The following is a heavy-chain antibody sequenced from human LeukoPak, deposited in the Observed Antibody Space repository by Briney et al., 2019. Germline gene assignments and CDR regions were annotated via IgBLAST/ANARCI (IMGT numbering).Heavy chain of an antibody. CDR2: ISSSGAIT. CDR3: TRANYCFDY. CDR1: GFTFNTFA. J-gene: IGHJ4*02. Sequence: GGSLRLSCAASGFTFNTFAMSWVRQAPGKGLEWVSSISSSGAITYYADSGKGRFTVSRDNSKNTLYLQMNSLRAEDTAVYYCTRANYCFDYWGQGTLVTVSS. V-gene: IGHV3-23*01.